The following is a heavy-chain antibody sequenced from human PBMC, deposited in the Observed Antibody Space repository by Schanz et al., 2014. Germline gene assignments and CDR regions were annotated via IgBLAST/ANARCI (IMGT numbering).Heavy chain of an antibody. V-gene: IGHV1-2*06. Sequence: VQSGSEVKKPGASVKVSCKASRYPFTAYYMHWVRTPPGQFLAFLGLTNPNSGDTNYAQKFQGRVTMTRDTSTSTAYMELSRLRSDDTAIYYCARDGHSSKWSSYYYYGMDVWGQGTTVTVSS. J-gene: IGHJ6*02. D-gene: IGHD6-13*01. CDR2: TNPNSGDT. CDR1: RYPFTAYY. CDR3: ARDGHSSKWSSYYYYGMDV.